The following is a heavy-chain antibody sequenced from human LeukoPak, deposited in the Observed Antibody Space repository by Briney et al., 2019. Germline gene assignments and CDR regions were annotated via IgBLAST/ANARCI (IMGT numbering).Heavy chain of an antibody. CDR3: ARGGVMVRGVTSFGFDY. J-gene: IGHJ4*02. CDR2: IYSVGST. V-gene: IGHV3-53*01. D-gene: IGHD3-10*01. Sequence: GGSLRLSCAASGFTVSSNYISWVRQAPGKGLEWVSVIYSVGSTYYADSVKGRFTISRDNSKNTLYLQMNSLRAEDTAVYYCARGGVMVRGVTSFGFDYWGQGTLVTVSS. CDR1: GFTVSSNY.